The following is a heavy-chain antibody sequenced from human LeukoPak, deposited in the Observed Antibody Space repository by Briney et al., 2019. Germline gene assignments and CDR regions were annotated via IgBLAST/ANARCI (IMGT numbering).Heavy chain of an antibody. D-gene: IGHD5-12*01. V-gene: IGHV3-48*04. J-gene: IGHJ4*02. CDR3: ARGQPQWLRSGSVTYYFDY. CDR1: GFTFSSYS. Sequence: GGSLRLSCAASGFTFSSYSMNWVRQAPGQGLEWVSYISSSSSTIYYADSVKGRFTISRDNAKNSLYLQMNSLRAEDTAVYYCARGQPQWLRSGSVTYYFDYWGQGTLVTVSS. CDR2: ISSSSSTI.